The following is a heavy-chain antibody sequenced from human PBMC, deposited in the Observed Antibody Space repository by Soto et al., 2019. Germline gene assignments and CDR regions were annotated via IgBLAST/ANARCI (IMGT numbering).Heavy chain of an antibody. CDR3: ARDGNYDSSGHYYFVAP. V-gene: IGHV3-30*03. CDR2: ISSEGSNK. CDR1: GFTFSSYG. D-gene: IGHD3-22*01. Sequence: QAQLVESGGGVVQPERSLTLSCTASGFTFSSYGLHWVRQAPGEGLEWVTVISSEGSNKYYIDSVKGRFTISRDNSKNTLDLHMNSLRVEETAVYYCARDGNYDSSGHYYFVAPWGQGTLVSVSS. J-gene: IGHJ5*02.